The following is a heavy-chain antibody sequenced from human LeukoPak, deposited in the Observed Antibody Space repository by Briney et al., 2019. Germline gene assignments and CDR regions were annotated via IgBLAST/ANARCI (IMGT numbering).Heavy chain of an antibody. Sequence: SETLSLTCTVSGGSISSYYWSWIRQPPGKGLEWIGYIYYSGSTNYNPSLKRRVTISVDTSKNQFSLKLSSVTAADTAVYYCARAGSYHFDYWGQGTLVTVSS. CDR2: IYYSGST. CDR3: ARAGSYHFDY. J-gene: IGHJ4*02. V-gene: IGHV4-59*01. CDR1: GGSISSYY. D-gene: IGHD1-26*01.